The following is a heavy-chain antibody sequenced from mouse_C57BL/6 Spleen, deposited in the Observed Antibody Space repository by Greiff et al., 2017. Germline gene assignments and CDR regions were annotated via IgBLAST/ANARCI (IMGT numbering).Heavy chain of an antibody. D-gene: IGHD1-1*01. Sequence: VQLQQSGAELAKPGASVKLSCKASGYTFTSYWMHWVKQRPGQGLEWIGYINPSSGYTKYNQKFKDKATLTAYKSSSTAYMQLSSLTYEDSAVYYWARDYGREVYYFDSRGQGTTLTVSS. CDR1: GYTFTSYW. CDR2: INPSSGYT. CDR3: ARDYGREVYYFDS. J-gene: IGHJ2*01. V-gene: IGHV1-7*01.